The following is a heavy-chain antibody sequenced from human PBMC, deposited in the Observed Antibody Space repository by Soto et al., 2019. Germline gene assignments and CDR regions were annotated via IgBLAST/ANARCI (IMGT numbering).Heavy chain of an antibody. J-gene: IGHJ4*02. CDR2: IYYSGST. CDR3: ARGSGYGPVFDY. D-gene: IGHD5-12*01. CDR1: GGSISSYY. Sequence: SETLSLTCTVSGGSISSYYWSWIRQPPGKGLEWIGYIYYSGSTNYNPSRKSRVTISVDTSKNQFSLKLSSVTAADTAVYYCARGSGYGPVFDYWGQGTLVTVSS. V-gene: IGHV4-59*01.